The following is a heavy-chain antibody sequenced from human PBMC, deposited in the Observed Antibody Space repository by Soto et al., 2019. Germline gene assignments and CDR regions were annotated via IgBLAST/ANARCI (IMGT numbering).Heavy chain of an antibody. Sequence: QLQLQESGPGLVKPSETLSLTCTVSGGSISSSSYYWGWIRQPPGKGLEWIGSIYYSGSTYYNPSLKSRVTISVDTSKNQFSLKLSSVTAADTAVYYCARLLGYCSGGSCYDGDDYWGQGTLVTVSS. CDR2: IYYSGST. J-gene: IGHJ4*02. CDR1: GGSISSSSYY. D-gene: IGHD2-15*01. CDR3: ARLLGYCSGGSCYDGDDY. V-gene: IGHV4-39*01.